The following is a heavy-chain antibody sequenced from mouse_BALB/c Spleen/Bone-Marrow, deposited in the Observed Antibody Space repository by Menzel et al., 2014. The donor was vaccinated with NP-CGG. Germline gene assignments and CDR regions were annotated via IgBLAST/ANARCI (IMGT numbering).Heavy chain of an antibody. CDR3: ARSGSSSGYFDY. CDR1: GFTFSSFG. J-gene: IGHJ2*01. Sequence: EVMLVESGGGLVQPGGSRKLSCAASGFTFSSFGMHWVRQAPEKGLEWVAYISSGSSTIYYADTVMGRFTISRDNPKNTLFLQMTSLRSEDTAMYYCARSGSSSGYFDYWGQGTTLTGSS. CDR2: ISSGSSTI. D-gene: IGHD1-1*01. V-gene: IGHV5-17*02.